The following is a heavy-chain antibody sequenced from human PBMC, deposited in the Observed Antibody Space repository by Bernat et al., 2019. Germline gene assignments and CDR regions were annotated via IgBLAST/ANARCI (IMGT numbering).Heavy chain of an antibody. J-gene: IGHJ6*02. Sequence: EVQLLESGGGLVQPGGSLRLSCSASGLPLRSFAVHWVRQAPGKGLEWVSGISGNGYSTYYADSVGGGFTISRDSSKDTLYLQMKILRGEDTAVYYCAKSRGDYYGSGGYPQSGGMDVWGQGTTVTVSS. CDR2: ISGNGYST. D-gene: IGHD3-10*01. CDR1: GLPLRSFA. V-gene: IGHV3-23*01. CDR3: AKSRGDYYGSGGYPQSGGMDV.